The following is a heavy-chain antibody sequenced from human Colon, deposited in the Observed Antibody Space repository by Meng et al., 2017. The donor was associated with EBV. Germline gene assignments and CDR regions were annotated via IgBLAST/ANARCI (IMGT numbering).Heavy chain of an antibody. CDR2: INPNSGGT. CDR3: AKVRDISSDSSSYYDY. D-gene: IGHD3-22*01. Sequence: AEVKKPGASVKVSCKASGYTFNGYYLHWVRQAPGQGLEWMGWINPNSGGTNYAQKFQGRVTMTRDTSISTAYMELSRLRSDDTAIYYCAKVRDISSDSSSYYDYWGQGTLVTVSS. J-gene: IGHJ4*02. CDR1: GYTFNGYY. V-gene: IGHV1-2*02.